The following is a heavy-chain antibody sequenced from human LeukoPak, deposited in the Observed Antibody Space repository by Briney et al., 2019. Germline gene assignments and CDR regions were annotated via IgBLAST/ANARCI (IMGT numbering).Heavy chain of an antibody. J-gene: IGHJ4*02. CDR3: ARDQTYYYDSSGLYYFDY. V-gene: IGHV4-4*07. CDR1: GGSISSYY. Sequence: KTSETLSLTCTVSGGSISSYYWSWIRQPAGKGLEWIGRIYTSGSTYYNPSLKSRVTISVDTSKNQFSLKLSSVTAADTAVYYCARDQTYYYDSSGLYYFDYWGQGTLVTVSS. D-gene: IGHD3-22*01. CDR2: IYTSGST.